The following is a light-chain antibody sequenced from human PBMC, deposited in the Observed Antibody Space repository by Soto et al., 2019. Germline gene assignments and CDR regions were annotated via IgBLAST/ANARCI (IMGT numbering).Light chain of an antibody. Sequence: EIVLTQSPGTLSLSPGERATLSCRASQSVSSSYLAWYQQKPGQAPRLLIYGASSRATGIPDRFSGSGSGTEFTLTLSRLEPEDVAVYYCQQYGSSPRFTFGPGTKVDIK. CDR1: QSVSSSY. J-gene: IGKJ3*01. V-gene: IGKV3-20*01. CDR2: GAS. CDR3: QQYGSSPRFT.